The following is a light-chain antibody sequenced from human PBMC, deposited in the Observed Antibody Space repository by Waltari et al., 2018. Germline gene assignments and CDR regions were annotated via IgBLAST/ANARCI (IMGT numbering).Light chain of an antibody. V-gene: IGKV3-15*01. CDR1: QSVTTN. CDR3: QQYLSSPET. Sequence: EIVMTQSPATLSVSPGERAIISCRASQSVTTNLAWYQQKPGQPPRLLIYGASTRATDIPAMFSGSGSGTEFTLTINRLEPEDFAVYYCQQYLSSPETFGQASKLEIK. CDR2: GAS. J-gene: IGKJ2*01.